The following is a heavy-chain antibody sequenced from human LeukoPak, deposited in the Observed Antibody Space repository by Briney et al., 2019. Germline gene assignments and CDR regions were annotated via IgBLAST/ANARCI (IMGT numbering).Heavy chain of an antibody. D-gene: IGHD1-26*01. V-gene: IGHV4-34*01. Sequence: SETLSLTCAVYGGSFSGYYWSWIRQPPGKGLEWIGEINHSGSTNYNPSLKSRVTISVDTSKNQFSLKLSSVTAADTAVYYCARGGPVGAYFDYWGQGTLVTVSS. CDR1: GGSFSGYY. J-gene: IGHJ4*02. CDR3: ARGGPVGAYFDY. CDR2: INHSGST.